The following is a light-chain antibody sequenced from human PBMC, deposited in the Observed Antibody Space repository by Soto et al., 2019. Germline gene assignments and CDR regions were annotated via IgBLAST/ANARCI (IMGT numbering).Light chain of an antibody. CDR2: DAS. V-gene: IGKV3-20*01. CDR3: QQYGGSPLT. Sequence: EVVLTQSPGTLSLSPGERATLSCMASQSVGSSYLAWYQQKPGQAPRLLIHDASSRATGIPDRFSGSGSGTDFTLTISRLEPEDFAVYYCQQYGGSPLTFGGGTKVDIK. CDR1: QSVGSSY. J-gene: IGKJ4*01.